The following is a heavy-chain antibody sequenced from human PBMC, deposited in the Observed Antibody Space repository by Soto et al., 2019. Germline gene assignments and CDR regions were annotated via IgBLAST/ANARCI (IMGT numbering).Heavy chain of an antibody. Sequence: QVQLVQSGAEVKKPGASVKVSCKASGYTFSRYGISWVRQAPGQGLEWMGWINAYNGDTNYAQKVQGRVTMTTDTATSTGYMELRSLRFNDTAVYYYARAEYGGDSGYAMDVWGQGTTVTVSS. CDR3: ARAEYGGDSGYAMDV. CDR2: INAYNGDT. V-gene: IGHV1-18*01. J-gene: IGHJ6*02. D-gene: IGHD2-21*02. CDR1: GYTFSRYG.